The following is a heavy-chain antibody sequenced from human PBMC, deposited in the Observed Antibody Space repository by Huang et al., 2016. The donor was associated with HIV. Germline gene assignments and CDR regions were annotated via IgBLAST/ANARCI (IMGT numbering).Heavy chain of an antibody. CDR1: GYTFSTYS. J-gene: IGHJ4*02. CDR2: IRKTSGST. V-gene: IGHV3-48*01. Sequence: EVQLVESGGGLAQPGGSLRLSCVASGYTFSTYSMNWVRQAPGKGLEWVSYIRKTSGSTSYAESVKGRFTVSRDNVKNSLYLQMNRLRVEDTAMYYCVRDSSSGLQLRYWGQGALVSVS. D-gene: IGHD3-22*01. CDR3: VRDSSSGLQLRY.